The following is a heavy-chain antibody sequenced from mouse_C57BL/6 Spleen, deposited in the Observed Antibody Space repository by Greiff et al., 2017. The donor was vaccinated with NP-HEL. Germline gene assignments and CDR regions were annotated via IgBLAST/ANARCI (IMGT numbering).Heavy chain of an antibody. J-gene: IGHJ3*01. CDR1: GYTFTSYW. Sequence: QVQLQQPGAELVKPGASVKMSCKASGYTFTSYWITWVKQRPGQGLEWIGDIYPGSGSTNYNEKFKSKATLTVDTSSSTAYMQLSSLTSEDSAVYYCARCGDNSGQFAYWGQGTLVTVSA. CDR2: IYPGSGST. V-gene: IGHV1-55*01. D-gene: IGHD3-2*02. CDR3: ARCGDNSGQFAY.